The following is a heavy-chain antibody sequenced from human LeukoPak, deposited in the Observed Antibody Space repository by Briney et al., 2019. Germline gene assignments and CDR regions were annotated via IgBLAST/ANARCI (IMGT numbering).Heavy chain of an antibody. CDR3: AAVDTAMVSLDY. J-gene: IGHJ4*02. Sequence: SETLSLTCTVSGGPISSSSYYWGWIRQPPGKGLEWIGSIYYSGSTYYNPSLKSRVTISVDTSKNQFSLKLSSVTAADTAVYYCAAVDTAMVSLDYWGQGTLVTVSS. CDR2: IYYSGST. V-gene: IGHV4-39*07. D-gene: IGHD5-18*01. CDR1: GGPISSSSYY.